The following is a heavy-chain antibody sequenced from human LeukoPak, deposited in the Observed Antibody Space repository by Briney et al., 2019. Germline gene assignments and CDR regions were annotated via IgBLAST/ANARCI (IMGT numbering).Heavy chain of an antibody. CDR3: ARAWEQLYYFDY. CDR1: GFTFSSYG. Sequence: GGSLRLSCAASGFTFSSYGMHWVRQAPGKGLEWVAVISYDGSNKYYADSVKGRFTISRDNSKNTLYLQMNSLRAEDTAVYYCARAWEQLYYFDYWGQGTLVTVSS. CDR2: ISYDGSNK. J-gene: IGHJ4*02. D-gene: IGHD1-26*01. V-gene: IGHV3-30*03.